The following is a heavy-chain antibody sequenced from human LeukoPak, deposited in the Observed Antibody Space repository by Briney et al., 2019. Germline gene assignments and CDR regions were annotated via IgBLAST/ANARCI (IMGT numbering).Heavy chain of an antibody. J-gene: IGHJ4*02. V-gene: IGHV4-59*01. CDR3: AKWHEGQLAFDS. Sequence: SETLSLTCTVSGDSITSYYWNWVRQPPGKGLEWIGYIHYTGKNYYNPSLKSRVTMSVDMSKSQFSLKLSSVTAADTAVYYCAKWHEGQLAFDSWGQGALVTVSS. D-gene: IGHD1-1*01. CDR1: GDSITSYY. CDR2: IHYTGKN.